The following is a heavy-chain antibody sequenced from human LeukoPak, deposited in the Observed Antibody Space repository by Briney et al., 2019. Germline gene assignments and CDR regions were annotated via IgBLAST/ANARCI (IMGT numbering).Heavy chain of an antibody. Sequence: GGSLRLSCAASGFTFSSYGMHWVRQAPGKGLEWVAVISYDGSNKYYADSVKGRFTISRDNSKNTLYLQMNSLRAEDTAVYYCAKDDTAAGPFDYWGQGTLVTVSS. V-gene: IGHV3-30*18. CDR3: AKDDTAAGPFDY. D-gene: IGHD6-13*01. CDR2: ISYDGSNK. J-gene: IGHJ4*02. CDR1: GFTFSSYG.